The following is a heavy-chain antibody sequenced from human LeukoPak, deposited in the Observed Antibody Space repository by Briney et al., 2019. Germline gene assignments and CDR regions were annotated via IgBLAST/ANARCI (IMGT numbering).Heavy chain of an antibody. V-gene: IGHV3-30*04. CDR2: ISYDGSNK. CDR3: AKGRYHLATVTLLDY. J-gene: IGHJ4*02. CDR1: GFTFSSYA. D-gene: IGHD4-17*01. Sequence: GGSLRLSCAASGFTFSSYAMHWVRQAPGKGLEWVAVISYDGSNKYYADSVKGRFTISRDNSKNTLYLQMNSLRAKDTAVYYCAKGRYHLATVTLLDYWGQGTLVTVSS.